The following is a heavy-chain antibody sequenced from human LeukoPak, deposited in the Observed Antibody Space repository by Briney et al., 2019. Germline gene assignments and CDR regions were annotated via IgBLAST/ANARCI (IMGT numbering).Heavy chain of an antibody. CDR3: AGGTTNAKGAFDM. V-gene: IGHV1-46*01. Sequence: ASVKVSCKASGYTFTNYYIHWVRQAPGQGLEWMGIINPSGSSTSYAQKFQGRVTMTRDTSTSTVYMELSSLRSEDTAVYYCAGGTTNAKGAFDMWGQGTMVTVSS. J-gene: IGHJ3*02. CDR1: GYTFTNYY. CDR2: INPSGSST. D-gene: IGHD2-8*01.